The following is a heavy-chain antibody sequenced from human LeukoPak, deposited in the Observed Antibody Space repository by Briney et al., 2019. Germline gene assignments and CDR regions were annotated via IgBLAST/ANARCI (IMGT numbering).Heavy chain of an antibody. CDR3: ADYRKPQGLDY. CDR1: EFPFSVYA. D-gene: IGHD1-14*01. J-gene: IGHJ4*02. Sequence: GSLRLSCEVSEFPFSVYAMAWVRQAPGQGLEWVSAIDASGSDTYYTDSVKGRFTISRDNSKNTVYLQMSSLRVEDTAVYYCADYRKPQGLDYWGQGTLVTLSS. CDR2: IDASGSDT. V-gene: IGHV3-23*01.